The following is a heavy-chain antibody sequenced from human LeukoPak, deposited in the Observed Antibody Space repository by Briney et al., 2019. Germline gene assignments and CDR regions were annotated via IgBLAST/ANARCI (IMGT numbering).Heavy chain of an antibody. Sequence: ASVKVSCKVSGYTLTSYYMHWVRQAPGQGLEWMGIINPSGGSTSSAQKFQGRVTMTRDTSTSTVYMELSSLRSEATAVYYCAREWVSGYYYGMDVWGQGTTVTVSS. J-gene: IGHJ6*02. V-gene: IGHV1-46*01. CDR3: AREWVSGYYYGMDV. D-gene: IGHD1-26*01. CDR1: GYTLTSYY. CDR2: INPSGGST.